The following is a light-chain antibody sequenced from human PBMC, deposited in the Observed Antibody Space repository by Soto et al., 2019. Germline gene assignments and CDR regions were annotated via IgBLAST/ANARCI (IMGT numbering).Light chain of an antibody. Sequence: DIQMTQSPSSLSASVGDRVTIACQASQDISKYLNWYQFRPGQAPKLLIYDASNLETGVLSRFRCSGSGNNYSLTLSCLETEEYETEYCKRYDNRLALTCGGRT. J-gene: IGKJ4*02. CDR1: QDISKY. CDR2: DAS. CDR3: KRYDNRLALT. V-gene: IGKV1-33*01.